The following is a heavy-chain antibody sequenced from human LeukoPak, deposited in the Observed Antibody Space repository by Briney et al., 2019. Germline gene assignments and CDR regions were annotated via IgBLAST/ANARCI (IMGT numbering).Heavy chain of an antibody. CDR2: ISYDGSNK. V-gene: IGHV3-30-3*01. CDR1: GFTFSSYA. CDR3: ARGTFKDIVVVPAAIHLDY. D-gene: IGHD2-2*02. Sequence: GGSLRLSCAASGFTFSSYAMHWVRQAPGKGLEWVAVISYDGSNKYYADSVKGRFTISRDNSKNTLYLQMNSLRAEDTAVYYCARGTFKDIVVVPAAIHLDYWGQGTLVTVSS. J-gene: IGHJ4*02.